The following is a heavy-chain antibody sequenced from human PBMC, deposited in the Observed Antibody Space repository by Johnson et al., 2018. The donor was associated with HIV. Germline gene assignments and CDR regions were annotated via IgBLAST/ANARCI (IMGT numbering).Heavy chain of an antibody. CDR2: IRNDGSNK. Sequence: QVQLVESGGGLVQPGGSLRLSCEASRFTFSSYGMHWVRQAPGKGLEWVAFIRNDGSNKNYGDSVKGRSTISRDNSKNPLYLQMNSLRAEDTAVYYCAKVRRAYYEDAFDIWGQGTMVTVSS. CDR3: AKVRRAYYEDAFDI. D-gene: IGHD3-22*01. CDR1: RFTFSSYG. V-gene: IGHV3-30*02. J-gene: IGHJ3*02.